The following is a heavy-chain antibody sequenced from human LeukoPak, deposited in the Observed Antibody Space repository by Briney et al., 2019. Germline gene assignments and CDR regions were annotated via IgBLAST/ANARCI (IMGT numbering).Heavy chain of an antibody. V-gene: IGHV1-8*01. J-gene: IGHJ4*02. CDR2: MNLNRGNP. CDR3: AIYSGRWLYAKSLDH. CDR1: GYTYTSYD. D-gene: IGHD3-22*01. Sequence: GASVKVSCRAPGYTYTSYDTNWVRQATGQGVAWMGWMNLNRGNPGYEQKFQGRVTMTRKTSLSTAYMELRSLESEATALYYCAIYSGRWLYAKSLDHWGQGTLVTVSS.